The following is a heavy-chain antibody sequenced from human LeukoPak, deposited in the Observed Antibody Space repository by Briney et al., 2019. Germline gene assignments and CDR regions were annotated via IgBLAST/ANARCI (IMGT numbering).Heavy chain of an antibody. V-gene: IGHV3-69-1*01. CDR3: VGDPTTNRYQYFEY. Sequence: GGSLRLSCTASGFTFGDYAMSWVRQAPGKGLEWVSCMDRHTDIYYANSVRGRFTISRDNAKNSVFLQMDRLTVEDTAVYYCVGDPTTNRYQYFEYWGQGALVTVSS. D-gene: IGHD1-14*01. CDR1: GFTFGDYA. CDR2: MDRHTDI. J-gene: IGHJ4*02.